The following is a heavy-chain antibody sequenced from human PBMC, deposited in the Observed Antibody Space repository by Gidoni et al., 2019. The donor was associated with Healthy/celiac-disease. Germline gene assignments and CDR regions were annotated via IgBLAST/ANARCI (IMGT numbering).Heavy chain of an antibody. CDR2: ISSSSSYI. D-gene: IGHD6-6*01. V-gene: IGHV3-21*01. J-gene: IGHJ4*02. CDR1: GFTFSSYS. Sequence: EVQLVESGGGLVKRGGSLRLSCAASGFTFSSYSMNWVRQAPGKGLEWVSSISSSSSYIYYADSVKGRFTISRDNAKNSLYLQMNSLRAEDTAVYYCARVGSSSLGYWGQGTLVTVSS. CDR3: ARVGSSSLGY.